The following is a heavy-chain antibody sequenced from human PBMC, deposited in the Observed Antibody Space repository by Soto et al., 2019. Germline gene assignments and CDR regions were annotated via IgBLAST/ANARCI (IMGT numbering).Heavy chain of an antibody. V-gene: IGHV4-34*01. J-gene: IGHJ6*02. CDR2: INHSGST. D-gene: IGHD6-13*01. Sequence: QVQLQQWGAGLLKPSETLSLTCAVYGGSFSGYYWSWIRQPPGKGLEWIGEINHSGSTNYNPSLKSRVTISVDTSKNQFSLKLSSVTAADTAVYYCARCLAAAAVSPPAYGMDVWGQGTTVTVSS. CDR3: ARCLAAAAVSPPAYGMDV. CDR1: GGSFSGYY.